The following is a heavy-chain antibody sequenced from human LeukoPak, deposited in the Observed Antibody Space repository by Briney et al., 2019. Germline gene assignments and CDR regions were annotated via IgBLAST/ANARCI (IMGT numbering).Heavy chain of an antibody. CDR1: GGSISSYY. Sequence: SETLSLTCTVSGGSISSYYWSWIRQPPGKGLEWIGYIYYSGGTNYNPPLKSRVTISVDTSKNQFSLKLSSVTAADTAVYYCARVYDFWSEQNWFDPWGQGTLVTVSS. J-gene: IGHJ5*02. V-gene: IGHV4-59*01. CDR2: IYYSGGT. CDR3: ARVYDFWSEQNWFDP. D-gene: IGHD3-3*01.